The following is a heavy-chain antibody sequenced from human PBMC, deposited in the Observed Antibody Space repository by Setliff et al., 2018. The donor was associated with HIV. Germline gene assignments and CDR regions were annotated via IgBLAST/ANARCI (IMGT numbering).Heavy chain of an antibody. D-gene: IGHD3-3*01. V-gene: IGHV4-38-2*01. CDR3: ARQSITIFGVVISGFDP. Sequence: SETLSLTCAVSGYSINIAYYWGWIRQPPGKGLEWIGYIYYSGSTNYNPSLKSRATISVDTSKNQVSLRLTSVTAADTAVYYCARQSITIFGVVISGFDPWGQGTLVTVSS. CDR1: GYSINIAYY. CDR2: IYYSGST. J-gene: IGHJ5*02.